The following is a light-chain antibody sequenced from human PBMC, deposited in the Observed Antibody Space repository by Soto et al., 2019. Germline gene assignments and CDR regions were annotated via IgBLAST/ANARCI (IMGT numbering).Light chain of an antibody. CDR3: ISYTGSDTSYV. J-gene: IGLJ1*01. Sequence: QSALTQPASVSGSPGQSITISCTGTSSDVGSYNYVAWYQQFPGKTPKLMIYKVRNRPSGVSSRFSGSKSGNTASLTISGLQAEDEADYYCISYTGSDTSYVFGTGTKLTVL. CDR1: SSDVGSYNY. CDR2: KVR. V-gene: IGLV2-14*01.